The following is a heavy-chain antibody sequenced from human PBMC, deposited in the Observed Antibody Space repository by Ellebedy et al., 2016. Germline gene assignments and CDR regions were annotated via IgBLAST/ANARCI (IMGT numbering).Heavy chain of an antibody. CDR3: ARGINGSDY. V-gene: IGHV1-8*01. Sequence: ASVKVSCKASGYTFTNYNINWVRQATGQGLEWMGWMNPDSGNTGLAQNFKGRVTMTRDTSISTAYMERSSLRSEDTDMYYCARGINGSDYWGQGTLVTVSS. CDR2: MNPDSGNT. CDR1: GYTFTNYN. D-gene: IGHD1-20*01. J-gene: IGHJ4*02.